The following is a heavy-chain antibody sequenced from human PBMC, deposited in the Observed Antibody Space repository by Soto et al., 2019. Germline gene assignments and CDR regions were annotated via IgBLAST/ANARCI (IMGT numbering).Heavy chain of an antibody. J-gene: IGHJ4*02. CDR3: ARGGEGSSWYRR. Sequence: QVQLQQWGAGLLKPSETLSLTCAVYGGSFSGYYWSWIRQPPGKGLEWIGEINHSGSTNYNPSLKIRVTISVDTSKNQFSLKLSSVTAADTAVYYCARGGEGSSWYRRWGQGTLVTVSS. V-gene: IGHV4-34*01. CDR1: GGSFSGYY. D-gene: IGHD6-13*01. CDR2: INHSGST.